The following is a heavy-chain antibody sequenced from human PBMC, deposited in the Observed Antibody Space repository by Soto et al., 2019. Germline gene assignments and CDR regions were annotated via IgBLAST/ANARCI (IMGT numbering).Heavy chain of an antibody. CDR2: IRSKAYGGTT. CDR1: GFTFGDYA. J-gene: IGHJ4*02. CDR3: TREVGYSYGLDY. Sequence: LRLSCTASGFTFGDYAMSWVRQAPGKGLEWVGFIRSKAYGGTTEYAASVKGRFTISRDDSKSIAYLQMNSLKTEDTAVYYCTREVGYSYGLDYWGQGTLVTVSS. V-gene: IGHV3-49*04. D-gene: IGHD5-18*01.